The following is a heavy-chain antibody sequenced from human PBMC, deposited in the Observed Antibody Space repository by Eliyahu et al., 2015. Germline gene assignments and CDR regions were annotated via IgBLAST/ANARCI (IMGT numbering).Heavy chain of an antibody. CDR2: IYWDDDK. D-gene: IGHD6-19*01. CDR1: GFXLSTSGVG. J-gene: IGHJ3*02. Sequence: QITLKESGPTLVKPTQTLTLTCTFSGFXLSTSGVGVGWIRQPPGKALEWLALIYWDDDKRYSPSLKSRLTITKDTSKNQVVLTMTNMDPVDTATYYCAHASKPRSADAFDIWGQGTMVTVSS. CDR3: AHASKPRSADAFDI. V-gene: IGHV2-5*02.